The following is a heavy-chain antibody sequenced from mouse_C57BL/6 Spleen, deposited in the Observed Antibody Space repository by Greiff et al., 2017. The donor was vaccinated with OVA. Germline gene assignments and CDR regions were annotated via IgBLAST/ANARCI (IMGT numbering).Heavy chain of an antibody. D-gene: IGHD4-1*01. CDR1: GFSLTSYG. V-gene: IGHV2-2*01. CDR2: IWSGGST. J-gene: IGHJ2*01. CDR3: ASSLWDGGFDY. Sequence: VKLVESGPGLVQPSQSLSITCTVSGFSLTSYGVHWVRQSPGKGLEWLGVIWSGGSTDYNAAFISRLSISKDNSKSQVFFKMNSLQADDTAIYYCASSLWDGGFDYWGQGTTLTVSS.